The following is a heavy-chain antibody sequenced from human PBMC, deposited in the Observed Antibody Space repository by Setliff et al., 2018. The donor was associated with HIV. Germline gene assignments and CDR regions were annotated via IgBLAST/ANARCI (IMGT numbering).Heavy chain of an antibody. CDR3: ARSFGNGNSRLGN. Sequence: SETLSLTCTVSGASITTDTYYWAWIRQPPGKGLEWIGSIYHRGSTHHYPSLKSRVTFSVDTSKNQFSLKLSSVTAADTAVYYCARSFGNGNSRLGNWGQGTLVTVSS. CDR1: GASITTDTYY. J-gene: IGHJ4*02. V-gene: IGHV4-39*01. D-gene: IGHD2-8*01. CDR2: IYHRGST.